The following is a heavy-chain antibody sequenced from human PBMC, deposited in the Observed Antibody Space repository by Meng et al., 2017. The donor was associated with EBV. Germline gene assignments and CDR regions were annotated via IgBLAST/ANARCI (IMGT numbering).Heavy chain of an antibody. CDR3: ARDLSGRFDP. CDR2: LPSDGGNT. CDR1: GFTFSGYG. Sequence: VQLVESGGGVVQPGRSLSLSCAASGFTFSGYGMFWVRQAPGKGPEWVAILPSDGGNTYYSDSVKGRFTISRDNSKKTLYLQMNSLRAEDTAVYYCARDLSGRFDPWGQGTLVTVSS. J-gene: IGHJ5*02. D-gene: IGHD1-26*01. V-gene: IGHV3-30*03.